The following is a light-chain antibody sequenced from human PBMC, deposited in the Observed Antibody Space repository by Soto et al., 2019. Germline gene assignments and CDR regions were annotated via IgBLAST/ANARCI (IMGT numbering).Light chain of an antibody. Sequence: DIQMNQSPSTLSAAVGDSVTITCRASQNIRNLLAWYQQKPGKAPKPLIYDASTLKTGVPSRFSGSGSGSEFNFTITGLQPDDFATYFCQQYNTYSTFGQGARLEI. J-gene: IGKJ5*01. CDR1: QNIRNL. CDR3: QQYNTYST. CDR2: DAS. V-gene: IGKV1-5*01.